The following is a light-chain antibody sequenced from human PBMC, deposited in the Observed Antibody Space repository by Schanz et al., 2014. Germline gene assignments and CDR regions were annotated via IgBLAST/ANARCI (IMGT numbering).Light chain of an antibody. V-gene: IGLV2-14*02. CDR2: DVS. CDR1: SSDVGSYNL. Sequence: SALTQPASVSGSPGQSITISCTGTSSDVGSYNLVSWYQQHPGKAPKLMIYDVSNRPSGVSNRFSGSKSGNTASLTISGLQAEDEADYYCSSYTSSSTLVFGGGTKLTVL. CDR3: SSYTSSSTLV. J-gene: IGLJ3*02.